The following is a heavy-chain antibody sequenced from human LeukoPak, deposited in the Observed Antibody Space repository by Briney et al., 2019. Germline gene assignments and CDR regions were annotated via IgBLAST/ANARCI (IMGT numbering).Heavy chain of an antibody. J-gene: IGHJ4*02. CDR2: IYRGGST. CDR3: AKGRETTVNPPFD. Sequence: GGSLRLSCATSGFIVSDNYMTWVRQAPGKGLEWVSVIYRGGSTYYAESVKGRFTISRDNSKNTLYLQMNSLRAEDTAVYYCAKGRETTVNPPFDWGQGTLATVSS. CDR1: GFIVSDNY. D-gene: IGHD4-17*01. V-gene: IGHV3-53*05.